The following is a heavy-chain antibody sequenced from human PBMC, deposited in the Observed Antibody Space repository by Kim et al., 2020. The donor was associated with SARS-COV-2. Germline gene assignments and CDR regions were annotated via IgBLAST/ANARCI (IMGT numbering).Heavy chain of an antibody. CDR3: VRGSGSYGYGMGV. D-gene: IGHD3-3*01. V-gene: IGHV3-74*01. J-gene: IGHJ6*02. CDR1: GFTFSSYW. CDR2: INNDGVDT. Sequence: GGSLRLYYAASGFTFSSYWMHWVRQAPGTGLVWVSRINNDGVDTIYADFVKGRFTISRDNAKNTLYLQMNSLRVEDTAVYFCVRGSGSYGYGMGVWGQGTTVTVSS.